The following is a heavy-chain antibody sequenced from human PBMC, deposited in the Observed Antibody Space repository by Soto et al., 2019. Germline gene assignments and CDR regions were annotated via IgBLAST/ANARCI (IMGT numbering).Heavy chain of an antibody. J-gene: IGHJ6*02. CDR3: ARRLLIPAVSSILPLFDYYFVMIA. CDR1: GFTFSSYS. Sequence: GGSLRLSCAASGFTFSSYSMNWVRQAPGKGLEWVSSISSSSSYIYYADSVKGRFTISRDNAKNTLYLLMNSSRAEATAAYYLARRLLIPAVSSILPLFDYYFVMIAWGQGTRVPVSS. CDR2: ISSSSSYI. V-gene: IGHV3-21*01. D-gene: IGHD6-13*01.